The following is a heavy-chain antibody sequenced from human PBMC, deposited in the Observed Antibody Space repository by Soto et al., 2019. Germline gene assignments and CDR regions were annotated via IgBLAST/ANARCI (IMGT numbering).Heavy chain of an antibody. J-gene: IGHJ4*02. CDR2: IYSGGST. D-gene: IGHD5-12*01. V-gene: IGHV3-53*01. CDR1: EFTVSSHY. Sequence: AGSQSLSCKDAEFTVSSHYMSLVRQAPGKGLEWVSVIYSGGSTYYADSVKGRFTISRDNSKNTLYLQMNSLRAEDTAVYYCARGYGGYDVWGQGNLV. CDR3: ARGYGGYDV.